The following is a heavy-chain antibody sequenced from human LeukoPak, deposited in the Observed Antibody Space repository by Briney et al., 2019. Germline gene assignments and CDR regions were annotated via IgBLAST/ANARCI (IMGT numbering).Heavy chain of an antibody. CDR2: ISGSGGST. D-gene: IGHD2-21*01. V-gene: IGHV3-23*01. Sequence: GXSLRLSCAASGFTFSSYAMSWVRQAPGKGLEWVSAISGSGGSTYYADSVKGRFTISRDNSKNTLYLQMNSLRAEDTAVYYCAKFLPTHIVVANYYFDYWGQGTLVTVSS. CDR1: GFTFSSYA. CDR3: AKFLPTHIVVANYYFDY. J-gene: IGHJ4*02.